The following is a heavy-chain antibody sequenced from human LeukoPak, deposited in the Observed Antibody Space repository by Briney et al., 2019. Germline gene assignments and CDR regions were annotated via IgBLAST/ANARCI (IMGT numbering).Heavy chain of an antibody. CDR1: GFTFSSYG. V-gene: IGHV3-30*02. J-gene: IGHJ4*02. CDR3: AKEGRVWGSYRYFDY. CDR2: IRYDGSNK. D-gene: IGHD3-16*02. Sequence: QSGGSLRLSCAASGFTFSSYGMHWVRQAPGKGLEWVAFIRYDGSNKYYADSVKGRFTISRDNSKNTLYLQMNSLRAEDTAVYYCAKEGRVWGSYRYFDYWGQGTLVTVSS.